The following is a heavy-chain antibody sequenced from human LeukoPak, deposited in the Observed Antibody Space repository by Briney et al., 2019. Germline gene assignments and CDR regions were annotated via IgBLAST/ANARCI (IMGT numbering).Heavy chain of an antibody. CDR2: IYPGDSDT. D-gene: IGHD6-6*01. J-gene: IGHJ6*02. CDR1: GYSFTSYW. V-gene: IGHV5-51*01. Sequence: HGGSLKISCKGSGYSFTSYWIGWARQMPGKGLEWMGIIYPGDSDTRYSPSFQGQVTISADKSISTAYLQWSSLKASDTAMYYCARRRSSSAVYYYYGMDVWGQGTTVTVSS. CDR3: ARRRSSSAVYYYYGMDV.